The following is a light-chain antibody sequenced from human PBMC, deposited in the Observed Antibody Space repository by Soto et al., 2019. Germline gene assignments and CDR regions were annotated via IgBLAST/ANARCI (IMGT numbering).Light chain of an antibody. J-gene: IGKJ1*01. V-gene: IGKV1-39*01. Sequence: DIQMTQSPSSLSASVGDRVTITCRASQTTTNYLNWYQQKPGKAPKLLIYAASSLQGGVPSRFSGSGSGTDFTLTISSLQPEDFATYYCQQSYSTPWTFGQGTKVEIK. CDR1: QTTTNY. CDR3: QQSYSTPWT. CDR2: AAS.